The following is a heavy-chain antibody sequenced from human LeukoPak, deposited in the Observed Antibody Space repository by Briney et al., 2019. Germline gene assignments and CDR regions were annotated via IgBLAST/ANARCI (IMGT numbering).Heavy chain of an antibody. Sequence: GRSLRLSCAASGFIFSSYSMSWVRQAPGKGLEWVSVITGSGGNTYYADSVKGRFTISKDNSKNTVYLQMSSLRVDDTAVYYCAKAASSSWPSYYYGMDVWGQGTTVTVSS. J-gene: IGHJ6*02. CDR3: AKAASSSWPSYYYGMDV. CDR1: GFIFSSYS. CDR2: ITGSGGNT. D-gene: IGHD6-13*01. V-gene: IGHV3-23*01.